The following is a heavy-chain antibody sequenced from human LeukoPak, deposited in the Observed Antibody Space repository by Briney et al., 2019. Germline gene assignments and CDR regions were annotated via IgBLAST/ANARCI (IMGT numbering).Heavy chain of an antibody. J-gene: IGHJ1*01. CDR2: IYHSGST. CDR1: GGSISSGGYS. V-gene: IGHV4-30-2*01. D-gene: IGHD4-17*01. CDR3: AYGPSAEYFQH. Sequence: PSQTLSLTCAVSGGSISSGGYSWSWIRQPPGKGLEWIGYIYHSGSTYYNPSLKSRVTISVDRSKNQSSLKLSSVTAADTAVYYCAYGPSAEYFQHWGQGTLVTVSS.